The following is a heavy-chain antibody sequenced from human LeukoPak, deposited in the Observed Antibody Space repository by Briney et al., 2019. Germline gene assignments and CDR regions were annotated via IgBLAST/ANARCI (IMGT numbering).Heavy chain of an antibody. CDR2: ISWNSGSI. V-gene: IGHV3-9*01. Sequence: GGSLRLSCAASGFTFDDYAMHWVRQAPGKGLEGGSGISWNSGSIGYADSGKGRVTISRDNAKNSLYLQMNSLRAEDTALYYCAKDIGYYDSSDFDYWGKGTTVTVSS. CDR3: AKDIGYYDSSDFDY. D-gene: IGHD3-22*01. J-gene: IGHJ4*02. CDR1: GFTFDDYA.